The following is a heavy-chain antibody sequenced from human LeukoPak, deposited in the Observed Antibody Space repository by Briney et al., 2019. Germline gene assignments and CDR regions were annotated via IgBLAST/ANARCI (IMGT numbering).Heavy chain of an antibody. Sequence: KPSETLSLTCTVSGGSISSYYWSWIRQPPGKGLEWIGYIYYSGSTNYNPSLKSRVTISVDTSKNQFSLKLSSVTAADTAVYYCARFSGRFVAGIPYDAFDIWGQGTMVTVSS. J-gene: IGHJ3*02. CDR3: ARFSGRFVAGIPYDAFDI. CDR1: GGSISSYY. CDR2: IYYSGST. D-gene: IGHD6-19*01. V-gene: IGHV4-59*01.